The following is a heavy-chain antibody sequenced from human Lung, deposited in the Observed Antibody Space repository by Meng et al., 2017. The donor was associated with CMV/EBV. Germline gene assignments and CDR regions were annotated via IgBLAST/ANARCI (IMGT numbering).Heavy chain of an antibody. V-gene: IGHV3-7*01. CDR3: VKGGGAGRSASDY. J-gene: IGHJ4*02. CDR1: GFSLSAYW. CDR2: IKEDGSER. D-gene: IGHD3-16*01. Sequence: GEXXTISCAASGFSLSAYWMTWVRQAPGQGLEWVANIKEDGSERDYVDSVEGRFTISRDNSRNSLFLEMNSLRVGDTAVYYCVKGGGAGRSASDYWGQGTPVTVSS.